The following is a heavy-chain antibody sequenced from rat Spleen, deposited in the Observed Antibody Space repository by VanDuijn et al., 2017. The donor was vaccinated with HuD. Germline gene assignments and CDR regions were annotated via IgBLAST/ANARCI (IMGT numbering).Heavy chain of an antibody. J-gene: IGHJ3*01. Sequence: QVQVKESGPGLVQPSQTLSLTCTVSGFSLTSNGISWVRQPPGKGLEWIAAVSSGGDSYHNSVLKSRLSISRDTSKSQVFLKMNSLQSEDTAMYFCARWKYTTDWFAYWGQGTLVTVSS. CDR2: VSSGGDS. CDR1: GFSLTSNG. CDR3: ARWKYTTDWFAY. D-gene: IGHD1-6*01. V-gene: IGHV2S12*01.